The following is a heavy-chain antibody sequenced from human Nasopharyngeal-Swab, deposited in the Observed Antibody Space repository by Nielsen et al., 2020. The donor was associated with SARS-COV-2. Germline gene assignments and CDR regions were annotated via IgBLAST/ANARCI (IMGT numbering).Heavy chain of an antibody. CDR1: GLPFSAYG. CDR3: AREGIDAFDI. D-gene: IGHD2/OR15-2a*01. J-gene: IGHJ3*02. Sequence: GESLKISCAAAGLPFSAYGMHWVRQAPGRGLEWLTFIVYDGRTKYSADSVRGRFTVSRDNSKSTLHLQMSSLRAEDTATYYCAREGIDAFDIWGQGTMVTVSS. CDR2: IVYDGRTK. V-gene: IGHV3-30*02.